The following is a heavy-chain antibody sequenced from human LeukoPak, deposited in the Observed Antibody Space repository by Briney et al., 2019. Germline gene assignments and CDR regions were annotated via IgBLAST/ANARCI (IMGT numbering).Heavy chain of an antibody. CDR2: IYYSGST. CDR3: ARAEWLPRDQLDP. J-gene: IGHJ5*02. CDR1: GGSISSSSYY. V-gene: IGHV4-39*07. Sequence: PSETLSLTCTVSGGSISSSSYYWGWIRQPPGKGLEWIGSIYYSGSTYYNPSLKSRATISVDTSKNQFSLKLSSMTAADTAVYYCARAEWLPRDQLDPWGQGTLVTVSS. D-gene: IGHD6-19*01.